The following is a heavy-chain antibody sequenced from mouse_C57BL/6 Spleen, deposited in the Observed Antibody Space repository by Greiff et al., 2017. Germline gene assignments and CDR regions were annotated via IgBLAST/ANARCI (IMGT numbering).Heavy chain of an antibody. D-gene: IGHD3-3*01. CDR2: INPNNGGT. CDR1: GYTFTDYY. J-gene: IGHJ2*01. CDR3: ARGTLDFDY. V-gene: IGHV1-26*01. Sequence: EVQLQQSGPELVKPGASVKLSCKASGYTFTDYYMNWVKQTPGKSLEWIGDINPNNGGTSYNQKFKGKATLTVDKSSRTAYMELRSLTSEDSAVYYCARGTLDFDYWGQGTTLTVSS.